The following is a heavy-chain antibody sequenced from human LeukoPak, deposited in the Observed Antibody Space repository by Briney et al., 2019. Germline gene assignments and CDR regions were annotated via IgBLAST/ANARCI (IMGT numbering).Heavy chain of an antibody. CDR3: AKGPNSWQWLAEPLFD. Sequence: ASVKVSCKASGYTFTSYAMNWVRQAPGQGLEWMGWINTNTGNPTYAQGFTGRFVFSLDTSVSTAYLQISSLKAEDTAVYYCAKGPNSWQWLAEPLFDWGQGTLVTVSS. D-gene: IGHD6-19*01. CDR2: INTNTGNP. CDR1: GYTFTSYA. V-gene: IGHV7-4-1*02. J-gene: IGHJ4*02.